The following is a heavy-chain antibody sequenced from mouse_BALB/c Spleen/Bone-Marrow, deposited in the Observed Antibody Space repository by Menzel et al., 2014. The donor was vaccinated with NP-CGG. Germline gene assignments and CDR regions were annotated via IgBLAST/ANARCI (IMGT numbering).Heavy chain of an antibody. D-gene: IGHD2-3*01. CDR2: ISGGTSTI. CDR1: GFTFRSFG. J-gene: IGHJ2*01. Sequence: DVMLVESGEGLVQPGGSRKLSCAASGFTFRSFGMHWARQAPEKGLEWVAYISGGTSTIYYADTVEGRFTISRDNPNNTLFLQMTSLRSEDTAMYYCVRGGYYVPSYFDSWGQGTTLTVSS. CDR3: VRGGYYVPSYFDS. V-gene: IGHV5-17*02.